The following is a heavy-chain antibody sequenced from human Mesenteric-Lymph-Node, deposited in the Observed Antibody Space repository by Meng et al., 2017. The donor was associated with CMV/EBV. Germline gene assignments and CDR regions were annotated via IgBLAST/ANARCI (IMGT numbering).Heavy chain of an antibody. CDR1: GGSFSGYY. Sequence: QRELPQCCAELLYPSDTLSVTGSVYGGSFSGYYWNWIRQSPEKGLEWIGEINHSGSTTYNPSFTSRIIISVDTSTNQISLNMSSVTAADTAVYYCARGSSYDILTGYFDYWGQGALVTVSS. V-gene: IGHV4-34*01. J-gene: IGHJ4*02. D-gene: IGHD3-9*01. CDR2: INHSGST. CDR3: ARGSSYDILTGYFDY.